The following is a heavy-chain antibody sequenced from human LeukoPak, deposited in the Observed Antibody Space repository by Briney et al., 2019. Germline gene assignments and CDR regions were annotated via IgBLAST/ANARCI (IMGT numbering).Heavy chain of an antibody. Sequence: GGSLRLSCAASGFTFSNAWMSWVRQAPGKGLEWVGRIKSKIDGGTTGYAAPVKGRFTISRDDSKNTLYLQMNSLKTEDTAVYYCTTSRITIFGVAPVDYWGQGTLVTVSS. CDR3: TTSRITIFGVAPVDY. CDR2: IKSKIDGGTT. V-gene: IGHV3-15*01. D-gene: IGHD3-3*01. J-gene: IGHJ4*02. CDR1: GFTFSNAW.